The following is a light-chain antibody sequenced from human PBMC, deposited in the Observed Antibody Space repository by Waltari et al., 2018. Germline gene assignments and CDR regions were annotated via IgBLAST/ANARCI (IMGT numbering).Light chain of an antibody. J-gene: IGKJ4*01. CDR3: LQYNSNPPT. Sequence: DIQMTQSPSSLSASAGDRVTITCRASQGISTYLNWYQQKPGKAPKRLIYAASSLESGVPSRFSGSGSGTDFTLTISSLQPEDFATYYCLQYNSNPPTFGGGTKLEIK. CDR2: AAS. CDR1: QGISTY. V-gene: IGKV1-17*01.